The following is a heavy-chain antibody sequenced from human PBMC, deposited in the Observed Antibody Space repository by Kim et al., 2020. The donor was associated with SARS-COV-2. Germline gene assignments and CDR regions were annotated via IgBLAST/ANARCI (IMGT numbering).Heavy chain of an antibody. Sequence: SETLSLTCTVSGGSISSYYWSWIRQPPGKGLEWIGYIYYSGSTNYSPSLKSRVTISVDTSKNQFSLKLSSVTAADTAVYYCARGGHNWNYWSWCDPGGQGTGVTVS. V-gene: IGHV4-59*01. J-gene: IGHJ5*02. D-gene: IGHD1-7*01. CDR1: GGSISSYY. CDR3: ARGGHNWNYWSWCDP. CDR2: IYYSGST.